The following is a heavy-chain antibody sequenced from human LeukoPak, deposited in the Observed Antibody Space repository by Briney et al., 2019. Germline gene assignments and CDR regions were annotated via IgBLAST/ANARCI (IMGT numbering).Heavy chain of an antibody. CDR2: ISYDGSNK. V-gene: IGHV3-30*18. J-gene: IGHJ4*02. Sequence: GRSLTLSCAASGFTFSSYGMHWVRQAPGKGLEWVAVISYDGSNKYYADSVKGRFTISRDNSKNTLYLQMNSLRAEDTAVYYCAKDRYYDSSGINDYWGQGTLVTVSS. CDR3: AKDRYYDSSGINDY. D-gene: IGHD3-22*01. CDR1: GFTFSSYG.